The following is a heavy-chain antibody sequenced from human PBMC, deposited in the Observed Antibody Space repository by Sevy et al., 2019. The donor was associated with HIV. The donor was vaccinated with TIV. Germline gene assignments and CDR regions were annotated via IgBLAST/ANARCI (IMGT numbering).Heavy chain of an antibody. D-gene: IGHD1-20*01. CDR3: ARALPHSWNYVDY. J-gene: IGHJ4*02. CDR1: GGSFSGYY. V-gene: IGHV4-34*01. Sequence: SETLSLTCAVYGGSFSGYYWSWIRQPPGKGLEWIGEINHSGSTNYNPSLKSRVTISVDTSKNQFSLKLSSVTAADTAVYYCARALPHSWNYVDYWGQGTLVTVSS. CDR2: INHSGST.